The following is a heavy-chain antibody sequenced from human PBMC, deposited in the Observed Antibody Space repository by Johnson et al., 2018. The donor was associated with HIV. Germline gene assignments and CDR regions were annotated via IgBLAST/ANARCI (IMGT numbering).Heavy chain of an antibody. Sequence: QVQLVESGGGVVQPGRSLRLSCAASGFTFSTYAVHWVRPAPAKVLEWVAVISYDGSTEYYADSVKGRFTISRDNSTNTLYLQMNSLRAEDTAGYYCAKFGCSGGSCYAVMADAYDIWGQGTMDTVSS. D-gene: IGHD2-15*01. CDR1: GFTFSTYA. V-gene: IGHV3-30*04. CDR2: ISYDGSTE. J-gene: IGHJ3*02. CDR3: AKFGCSGGSCYAVMADAYDI.